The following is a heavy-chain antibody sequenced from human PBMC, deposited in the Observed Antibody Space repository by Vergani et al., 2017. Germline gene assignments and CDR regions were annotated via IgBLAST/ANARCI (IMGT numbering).Heavy chain of an antibody. Sequence: EVQLVPSGAEVKKPGESLQISCEGSGYSFTSYWIGWVRQMPGKGLEWRGIIYPGDSDTRYSPSFQGQVTISADKSISTAYLQWSSLKASDTAMYYCASSMDTAYDAIDIWGQGTMVTVSS. J-gene: IGHJ3*02. CDR1: GYSFTSYW. CDR2: IYPGDSDT. CDR3: ASSMDTAYDAIDI. V-gene: IGHV5-51*01. D-gene: IGHD5-18*01.